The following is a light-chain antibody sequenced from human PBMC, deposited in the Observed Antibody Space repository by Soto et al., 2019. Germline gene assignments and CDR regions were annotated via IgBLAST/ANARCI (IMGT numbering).Light chain of an antibody. J-gene: IGLJ1*01. CDR2: EVN. V-gene: IGLV2-14*01. CDR3: SSFSSSSATYV. CDR1: STDVGGYKY. Sequence: HSALTQPASVSGSPGQSINISCTGTSTDVGGYKYVSWYQQHPGTAPKLMIFEVNGRPSGVSDRFSGSKSGNTASLTISGLQPEDEADYYCSSFSSSSATYVFGTGTKVTVL.